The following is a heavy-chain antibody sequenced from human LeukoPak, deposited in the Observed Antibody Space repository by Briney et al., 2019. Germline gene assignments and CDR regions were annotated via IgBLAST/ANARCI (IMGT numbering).Heavy chain of an antibody. D-gene: IGHD1-26*01. CDR2: IWYDGSNK. CDR3: ARDRGFLAL. V-gene: IGHV3-33*01. CDR1: GFTFSSYG. Sequence: GGSLRLSCAASGFTFSSYGMHWVRQTPGKGLEWVAVIWYDGSNKYYADSVKGRFTISRDNSKNTLYLQMNSLRAEDTAVYYCARDRGFLALWGQGTLVTVSS. J-gene: IGHJ4*02.